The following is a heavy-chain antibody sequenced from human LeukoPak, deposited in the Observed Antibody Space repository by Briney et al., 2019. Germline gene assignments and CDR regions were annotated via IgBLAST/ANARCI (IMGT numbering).Heavy chain of an antibody. D-gene: IGHD2-15*01. V-gene: IGHV4-61*02. CDR1: GGSISSGSYY. J-gene: IGHJ5*02. CDR3: ARGVGPYSWFDP. Sequence: SQTLSLTCTVSGGSISSGSYYWSWIRQPAGKGLEWIGRIYTSGSTNYNPSLKSRVTISVDTSKNQFSLKLSSVTAADTAVYYCARGVGPYSWFDPWGQGTLVTVSS. CDR2: IYTSGST.